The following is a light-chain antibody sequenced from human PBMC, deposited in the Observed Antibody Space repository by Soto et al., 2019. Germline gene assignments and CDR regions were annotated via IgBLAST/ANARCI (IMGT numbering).Light chain of an antibody. V-gene: IGLV2-11*01. CDR1: SSDVGGYNY. CDR3: CSYAGNYYV. Sequence: QSALTQPRSVSGSPGQSVTISCTGTSSDVGGYNYVSWYQQHPGKAPKLMISDVSKRPSGVPDRFSGSKSDNTASLTISGLQAEDEADYYCCSYAGNYYVFGTGTKLTVL. J-gene: IGLJ1*01. CDR2: DVS.